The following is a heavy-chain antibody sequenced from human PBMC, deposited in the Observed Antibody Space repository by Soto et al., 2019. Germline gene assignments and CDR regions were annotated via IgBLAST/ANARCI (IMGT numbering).Heavy chain of an antibody. CDR2: INPKFGDT. CDR3: ARNMDYYYGRGSGNGHGV. D-gene: IGHD3-10*02. V-gene: IGHV1-2*02. Sequence: QVQLVQSGDEVKEPGDSVRVSCEASGYTFTAYHIHWVRQAPGQGLEWMGWINPKFGDTTYAQDFQGRVSMTRDMSISTVYMELSRLTSDGTAIYYCARNMDYYYGRGSGNGHGVWGQGTTVTVFS. J-gene: IGHJ6*02. CDR1: GYTFTAYH.